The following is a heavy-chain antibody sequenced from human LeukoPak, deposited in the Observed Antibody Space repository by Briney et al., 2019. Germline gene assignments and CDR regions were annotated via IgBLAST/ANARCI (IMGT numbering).Heavy chain of an antibody. Sequence: SETLSLTCTVSGGSINSYYWSWIRQPPGKGLEWIGYIYYSGSTEYNPSLKSRVTISVDTSKNQFSLKMSSVTAADTAVYYCARARDGHINNWFDPWGQGTLVTVSS. CDR1: GGSINSYY. V-gene: IGHV4-59*01. J-gene: IGHJ5*02. CDR3: ARARDGHINNWFDP. D-gene: IGHD5-24*01. CDR2: IYYSGST.